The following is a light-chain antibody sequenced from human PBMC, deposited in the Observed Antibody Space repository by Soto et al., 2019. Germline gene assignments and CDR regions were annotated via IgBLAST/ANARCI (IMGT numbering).Light chain of an antibody. J-gene: IGKJ2*01. V-gene: IGKV3-15*01. CDR1: QSVATN. Sequence: EIVMTQSPAILSVSPGERATLSCRASQSVATNLAWYQQKPGQVPRLLIHSASTRATGVPARFSGSGSGTEFTLTISSLQSEDFAVYYCQQHNYWPSFGQGTKLEIK. CDR3: QQHNYWPS. CDR2: SAS.